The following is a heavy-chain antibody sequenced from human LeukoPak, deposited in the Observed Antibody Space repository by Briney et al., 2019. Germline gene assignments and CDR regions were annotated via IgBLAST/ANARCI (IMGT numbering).Heavy chain of an antibody. D-gene: IGHD6-19*01. V-gene: IGHV3-15*01. CDR2: IKRKTDGGTT. CDR1: VNTFRKVW. Sequence: GGSLRLSCAASVNTFRKVWMSWVRQAPGKGRECGVRIKRKTDGGTTDYATFVKDRFSISRDDSKNTLHLDMNSLKTEDTAVYYCTEDLSGWPHYFDYWGQGTLVTVSS. CDR3: TEDLSGWPHYFDY. J-gene: IGHJ4*02.